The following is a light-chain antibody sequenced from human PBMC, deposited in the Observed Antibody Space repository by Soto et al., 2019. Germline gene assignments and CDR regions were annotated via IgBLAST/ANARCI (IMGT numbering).Light chain of an antibody. Sequence: DIQMTQSPSTLSAAIGDRVTITCRASQSISNWLAWYQQKPGKAPKVLIFKGSTLESGVPSRFSGSGYGTEFTLIISGLQPEDFATYHCQQYNYYPYTFGQGTKLEIK. CDR1: QSISNW. V-gene: IGKV1-5*03. CDR3: QQYNYYPYT. CDR2: KGS. J-gene: IGKJ2*01.